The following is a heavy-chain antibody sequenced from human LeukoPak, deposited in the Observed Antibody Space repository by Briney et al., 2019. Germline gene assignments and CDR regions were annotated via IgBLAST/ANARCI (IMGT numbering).Heavy chain of an antibody. CDR1: GFTFSNYW. J-gene: IGHJ4*03. Sequence: PGGSLRLSCAVTGFTFSNYWMSWVRQAPGKGLEWVANIKQAGSEKYYVDSVRGRFTISRDDAENSLYLQMNSLRAEDTAVYYCAKDLRGSNWYPFDYWGQGTMVTVSS. CDR2: IKQAGSEK. V-gene: IGHV3-7*03. CDR3: AKDLRGSNWYPFDY. D-gene: IGHD6-13*01.